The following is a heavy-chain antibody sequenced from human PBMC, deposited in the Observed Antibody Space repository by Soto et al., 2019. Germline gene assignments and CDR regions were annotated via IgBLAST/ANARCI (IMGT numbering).Heavy chain of an antibody. D-gene: IGHD1-1*01. Sequence: QVQLVQSGAEVRKPGASVKVACTASGYTFTDYFIHWVRQAPGQGLEWMGWINPATGGTVYAQNFQARVTMARDTPVSTMNMELSRLRSGDPALYYCARSTQYRASLEVDYWGQGTLFAASS. V-gene: IGHV1-2*02. CDR1: GYTFTDYF. J-gene: IGHJ4*02. CDR2: INPATGGT. CDR3: ARSTQYRASLEVDY.